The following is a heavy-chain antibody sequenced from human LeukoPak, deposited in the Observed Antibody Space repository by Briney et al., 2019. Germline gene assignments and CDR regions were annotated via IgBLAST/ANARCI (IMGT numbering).Heavy chain of an antibody. CDR2: IIPIFGTA. CDR3: AREGSSVYYHFDY. J-gene: IGHJ4*02. V-gene: IGHV1-69*05. D-gene: IGHD3-22*01. CDR1: GGTFSSYA. Sequence: SVKVSCKASGGTFSSYAISWVPQAPGQGLEWMGRIIPIFGTANYAQTFQGRVTITTDESTSTTYIELSSLRSEHTAVYFCAREGSSVYYHFDYWGQGTLVTVSS.